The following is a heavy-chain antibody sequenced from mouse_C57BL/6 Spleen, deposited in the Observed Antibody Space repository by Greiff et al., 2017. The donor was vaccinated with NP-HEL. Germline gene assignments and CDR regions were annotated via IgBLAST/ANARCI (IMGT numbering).Heavy chain of an antibody. CDR3: ARGGQLSLPFDY. Sequence: VQLQQSGAELMKPGASVKLSCKATGYTFTGYWIEWVKQRPGHGLEWIGEILPGSGSTNYHEKFKGKATFTADTSSNTAYMQLSSLTTEDSAIYYCARGGQLSLPFDYWGQGTTLTVSS. CDR1: GYTFTGYW. D-gene: IGHD3-2*02. J-gene: IGHJ2*01. CDR2: ILPGSGST. V-gene: IGHV1-9*01.